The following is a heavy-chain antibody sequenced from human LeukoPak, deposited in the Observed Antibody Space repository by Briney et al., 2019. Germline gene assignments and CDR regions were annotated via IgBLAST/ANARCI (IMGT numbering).Heavy chain of an antibody. D-gene: IGHD3-10*01. CDR1: GFTFSSFS. Sequence: GGSLRLSCAASGFTFSSFSMTWVRQAPGKGLEWVSSIIVSGTTYYADSVKGRFTISRDNSKNTLYLQMNSLRAEDTAVYYCAKDVYGSGSYYYYGMDVWGQGTTVTVSS. V-gene: IGHV3-23*01. CDR2: IIVSGTT. CDR3: AKDVYGSGSYYYYGMDV. J-gene: IGHJ6*02.